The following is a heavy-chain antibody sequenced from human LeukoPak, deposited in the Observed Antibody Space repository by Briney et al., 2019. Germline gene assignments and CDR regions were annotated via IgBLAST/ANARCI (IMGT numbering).Heavy chain of an antibody. D-gene: IGHD3-10*01. V-gene: IGHV3-11*01. CDR1: GFTVSSNY. CDR3: ATPMVRGVIETDY. Sequence: PGGSLRLSCAASGFTVSSNYMSWIRQAPGKGLEWVSYISSSGSTIYYADSVKGRFTISRDNAKNSLYLQMNSLRAEDTAVYYCATPMVRGVIETDYWGQGTLVTVSS. J-gene: IGHJ4*02. CDR2: ISSSGSTI.